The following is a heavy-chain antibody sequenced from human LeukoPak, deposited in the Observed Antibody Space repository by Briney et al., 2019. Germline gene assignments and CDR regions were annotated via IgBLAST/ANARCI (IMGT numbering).Heavy chain of an antibody. V-gene: IGHV3-30*07. CDR3: ARDKSNKGHDC. J-gene: IGHJ4*02. Sequence: GGSLRLSCAASGFTFSSYAMHWVRQAPGKGLEWVAVISYDGSNKYYADSVKGRFTISRDNSKNTLYLQMNSLRADDTGVYYCARDKSNKGHDCWGQGTLVTVSS. CDR1: GFTFSSYA. CDR2: ISYDGSNK.